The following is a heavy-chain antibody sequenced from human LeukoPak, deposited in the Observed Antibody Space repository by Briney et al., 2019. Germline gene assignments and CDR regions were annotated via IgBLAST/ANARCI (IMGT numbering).Heavy chain of an antibody. V-gene: IGHV4-30-4*01. J-gene: IGHJ4*02. D-gene: IGHD3-22*01. Sequence: SETLSLTCTVSGGSISSGDYYWSWIRQPPGKGLERIGYIYYSGSTYYNPSLKSRVTISVDTSKNQFSLKLSSVTATDTAVYYCARHGPYYYDSSGNYFDYGGQGTLVTVSS. CDR2: IYYSGST. CDR1: GGSISSGDYY. CDR3: ARHGPYYYDSSGNYFDY.